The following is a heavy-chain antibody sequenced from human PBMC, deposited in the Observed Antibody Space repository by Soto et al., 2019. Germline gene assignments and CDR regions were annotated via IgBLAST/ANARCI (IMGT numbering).Heavy chain of an antibody. CDR3: ARDYVDSSGYYCNFDY. CDR2: IYGNGGGT. D-gene: IGHD3-22*01. CDR1: GFTFSTYS. V-gene: IGHV3-21*01. Sequence: GGSLRLSCAGSGFTFSTYSMNWVRQAPGKGLEWVSGIYGNGGGTFYADSVKGRFTISRDNAKNSLYLQMNSLRAEDTAVYYCARDYVDSSGYYCNFDYWGQGTLVTVSS. J-gene: IGHJ4*02.